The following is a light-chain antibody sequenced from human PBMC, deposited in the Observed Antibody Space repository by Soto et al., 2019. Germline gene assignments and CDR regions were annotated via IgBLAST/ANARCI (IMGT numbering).Light chain of an antibody. CDR2: KAS. Sequence: DIQMTQSPSTLSASVGDRVTITCRGSQSISSWLAWYQQKPGKAPKLLIYKASNLESGVPSRFIGIGSGTEFTLTISSMQPDDFATYYCQQYNSYLTFGQGTKVDIK. CDR1: QSISSW. J-gene: IGKJ1*01. V-gene: IGKV1-5*03. CDR3: QQYNSYLT.